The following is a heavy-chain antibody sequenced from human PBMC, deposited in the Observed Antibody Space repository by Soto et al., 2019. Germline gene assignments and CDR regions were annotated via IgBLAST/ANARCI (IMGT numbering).Heavy chain of an antibody. V-gene: IGHV1-2*04. D-gene: IGHD3-3*01. Sequence: ASVKVSCKASGYTFTGYYMHWVRQAPGQGLEWMGWINPNSGGTNYAQKFQGWVTMTRDTSISTAYMELSRLRSDDTAVYYCARDSHYDFWSGFIGQSYMDVWGKGTTVTVSS. CDR2: INPNSGGT. J-gene: IGHJ6*03. CDR3: ARDSHYDFWSGFIGQSYMDV. CDR1: GYTFTGYY.